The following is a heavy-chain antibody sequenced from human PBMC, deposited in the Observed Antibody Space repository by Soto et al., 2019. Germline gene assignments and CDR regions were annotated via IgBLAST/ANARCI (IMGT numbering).Heavy chain of an antibody. CDR2: ISAYNGNT. Sequence: GASVKVSCKASGYTFTSYGISWVRQAPGQGLEWMGWISAYNGNTNYAQKLQGRVTMTTDTSTSTAYMELRSLRSDDTAVYYCARDLPIAVAGTPCWFDPWGQGTLVTVSS. J-gene: IGHJ5*02. CDR1: GYTFTSYG. D-gene: IGHD6-19*01. V-gene: IGHV1-18*01. CDR3: ARDLPIAVAGTPCWFDP.